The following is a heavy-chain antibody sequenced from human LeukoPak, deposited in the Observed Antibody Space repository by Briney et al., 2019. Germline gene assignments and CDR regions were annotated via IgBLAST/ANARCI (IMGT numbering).Heavy chain of an antibody. J-gene: IGHJ4*02. Sequence: PGGSLRLSCAASGFTFGHYSIHWVRQAPGKGLEWVVVISSDGNNKYYADSLKGRFTISRDSSKNTLYLQMNSLRAEDTAIYYCTRGVGSSSWYFDHWGQGTLVTVSS. CDR1: GFTFGHYS. D-gene: IGHD6-13*01. CDR2: ISSDGNNK. V-gene: IGHV3-30*03. CDR3: TRGVGSSSWYFDH.